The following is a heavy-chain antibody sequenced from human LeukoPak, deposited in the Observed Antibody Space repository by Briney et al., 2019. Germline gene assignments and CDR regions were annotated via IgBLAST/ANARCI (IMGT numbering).Heavy chain of an antibody. CDR1: GFTFSSYA. V-gene: IGHV3-23*01. CDR2: ISGSGGST. J-gene: IGHJ3*02. Sequence: PGGSLRLSCAASGFTFSSYAMSWVRQAPGKGLEWVSAISGSGGSTYYADSVKGRFTISRDNSKNTLYLQMNSLRAEDTAVYYCANLLLYYYDSSGAPGDAFDIWGQGTMVTVSS. CDR3: ANLLLYYYDSSGAPGDAFDI. D-gene: IGHD3-22*01.